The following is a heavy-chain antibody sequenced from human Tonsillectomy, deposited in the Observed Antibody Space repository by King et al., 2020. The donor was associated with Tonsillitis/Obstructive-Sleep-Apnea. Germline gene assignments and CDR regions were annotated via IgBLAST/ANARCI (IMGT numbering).Heavy chain of an antibody. CDR2: IGSNGGST. CDR3: ASRLGDRSGAFDI. J-gene: IGHJ3*02. V-gene: IGHV3-64*01. D-gene: IGHD6-25*01. Sequence: VQLVEAGGGLVQPGGSLRLSCAASGFTFSSYAMHWVRQAPGKGLEYVSAIGSNGGSTYYANSVRGRFTISRDNSKNTLYLQMGSLLADAMAVYYCASRLGDRSGAFDIWGQGTMVTVSS. CDR1: GFTFSSYA.